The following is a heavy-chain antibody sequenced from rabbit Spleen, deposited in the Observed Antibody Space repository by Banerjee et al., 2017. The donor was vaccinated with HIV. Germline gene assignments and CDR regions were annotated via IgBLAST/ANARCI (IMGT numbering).Heavy chain of an antibody. Sequence: QEQLVESGGGLVTLGGSLTLSCKASGIDFSTYGISWVRQAPGKGLEWIAYIYPDYGTTDYASWVNGRFTISKTSSTTVTLQMTSLTAADTATYFCATGAVSTIYTLWGPGTLVTVS. V-gene: IGHV1S45*01. CDR2: IYPDYGTT. D-gene: IGHD4-2*01. CDR1: GIDFSTYG. J-gene: IGHJ4*01. CDR3: ATGAVSTIYTL.